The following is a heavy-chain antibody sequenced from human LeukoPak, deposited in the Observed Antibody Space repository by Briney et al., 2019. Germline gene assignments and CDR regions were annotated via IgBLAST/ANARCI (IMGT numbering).Heavy chain of an antibody. D-gene: IGHD3-22*01. J-gene: IGHJ6*03. CDR2: IYPGDSDT. V-gene: IGHV5-51*01. CDR1: GYSFTSYW. Sequence: GESLKISCKGSGYSFTSYWIGWVRQMPGKGPEWMGIIYPGDSDTRYSPSFQGQVTISADKSISTAYLQWSSLKASDTAMYYCARTYYYDSSGYLGRDYYYYMDVWGKGTTVTVSS. CDR3: ARTYYYDSSGYLGRDYYYYMDV.